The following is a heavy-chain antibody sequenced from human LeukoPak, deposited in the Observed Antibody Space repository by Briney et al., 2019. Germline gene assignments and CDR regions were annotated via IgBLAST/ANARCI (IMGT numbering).Heavy chain of an antibody. CDR3: ARLKTVRFLEWLFDF. CDR2: IHYSGST. Sequence: SETLSLTCTVSGASISSNTYYWGWIRQPPGKGLQWIGNIHYSGSTYYNPSLKSRVTISVDSSKNQFSLRLNSATAADTAVYSCARLKTVRFLEWLFDFWGQGTLVTVSS. J-gene: IGHJ4*02. CDR1: GASISSNTYY. V-gene: IGHV4-39*01. D-gene: IGHD3-3*01.